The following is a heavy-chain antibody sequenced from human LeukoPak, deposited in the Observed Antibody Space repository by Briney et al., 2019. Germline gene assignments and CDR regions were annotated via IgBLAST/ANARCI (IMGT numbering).Heavy chain of an antibody. V-gene: IGHV3-74*01. J-gene: IGHJ4*02. Sequence: GGSLRLSCAASGFTFSDYWMHWVRQAPGKGLVWVSRIKTDGRDTNYADSVKGRFTISRDNAKNSLYLQMNSLRAEDTALYYCAKDTALNYYDSSGYGNWGQGTLVTVSS. CDR1: GFTFSDYW. CDR2: IKTDGRDT. CDR3: AKDTALNYYDSSGYGN. D-gene: IGHD3-22*01.